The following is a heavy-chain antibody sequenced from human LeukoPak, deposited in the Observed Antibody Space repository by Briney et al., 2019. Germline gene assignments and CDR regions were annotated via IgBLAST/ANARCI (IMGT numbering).Heavy chain of an antibody. CDR3: ASVGTSGWTSDY. CDR2: ISSSSRTI. D-gene: IGHD6-19*01. V-gene: IGHV3-48*04. J-gene: IGHJ4*02. CDR1: GFTFSGYS. Sequence: PGGSLRLSCAASGFTFSGYSINWVRHAPGKGLEWLSYISSSSRTISYADSLKGRFTVSRDNAKNSLDLQMNSLRVEDTAVYYCASVGTSGWTSDYWGQGTLVTVSS.